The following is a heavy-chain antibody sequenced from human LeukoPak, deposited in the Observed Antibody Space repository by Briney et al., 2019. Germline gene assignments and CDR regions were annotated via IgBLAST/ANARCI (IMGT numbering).Heavy chain of an antibody. J-gene: IGHJ4*02. V-gene: IGHV4-59*08. CDR2: VYCSGSA. CDR1: SGSISSYY. D-gene: IGHD3-10*01. CDR3: ARHEKLGQFDY. Sequence: SETLSLTCTVSSGSISSYYWSWIRQPPGKGLEWIGYVYCSGSANYNPSLKSRVTISVDTSKNQFSLKLSSVTAADTAVYYCARHEKLGQFDYWGQGTLVTVSS.